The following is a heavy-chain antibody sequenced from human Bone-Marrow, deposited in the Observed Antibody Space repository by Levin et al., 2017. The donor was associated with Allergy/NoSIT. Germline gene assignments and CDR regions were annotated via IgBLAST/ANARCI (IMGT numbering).Heavy chain of an antibody. Sequence: GGSLRLSCAASGFKFPDFAVHWVRQAPGKGLEWVSGISWGGDSLGYADSVEGRFTISRDNGKKSLYLQMNSLREEDTALYYCVKGISGSYSSGYFDSWGQGTLVTVSS. D-gene: IGHD1-26*01. V-gene: IGHV3-9*01. J-gene: IGHJ4*02. CDR3: VKGISGSYSSGYFDS. CDR2: ISWGGDSL. CDR1: GFKFPDFA.